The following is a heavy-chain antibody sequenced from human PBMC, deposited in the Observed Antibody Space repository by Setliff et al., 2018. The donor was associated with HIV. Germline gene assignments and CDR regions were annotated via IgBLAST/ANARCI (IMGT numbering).Heavy chain of an antibody. CDR3: SRSRNLDY. CDR1: GGTFSSYA. D-gene: IGHD4-4*01. V-gene: IGHV1-69*05. Sequence: ASVKVSCKASGGTFSSYAISWVRQAPGQGLEWMGGIIPIFGTANYAQKFQGRVTITTDESTSTAYMELSSLRSEDTAMYYCSRSRNLDYWGQGTLVTVSS. CDR2: IIPIFGTA. J-gene: IGHJ4*02.